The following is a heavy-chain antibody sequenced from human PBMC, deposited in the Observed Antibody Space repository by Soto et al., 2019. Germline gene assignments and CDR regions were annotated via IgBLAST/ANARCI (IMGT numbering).Heavy chain of an antibody. CDR1: GFSLSTSGVG. V-gene: IGHV2-5*02. J-gene: IGHJ6*02. Sequence: QITLKESGPTLVRPTQTLTLTCTFSGFSLSTSGVGVGWIRQPPGKALEWLALIHWDDDKRYSPSLKSRLTITKDTSKNQVVLTMTNMDPVDTATYYCAHSRCGGDCLQSYSSHYYYGMDVWGQGTTVTVSS. CDR2: IHWDDDK. D-gene: IGHD2-21*02. CDR3: AHSRCGGDCLQSYSSHYYYGMDV.